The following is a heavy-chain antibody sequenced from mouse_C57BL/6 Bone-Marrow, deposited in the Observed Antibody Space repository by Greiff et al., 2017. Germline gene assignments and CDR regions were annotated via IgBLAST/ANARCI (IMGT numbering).Heavy chain of an antibody. CDR1: GFPITSGYY. J-gene: IGHJ2*01. CDR3: AGDLLRRPDY. Sequence: QLVESGPGLVKPSQSLFLTCSITGFPITSGYYWIWIRQSPGKPLEWMGYITHSGETFYNPSLQSPISITRETSKNQFFLQLNSVTTEDTAMYYCAGDLLRRPDYWGQGTTLTVSS. CDR2: ITHSGET. V-gene: IGHV12-3*01. D-gene: IGHD1-1*01.